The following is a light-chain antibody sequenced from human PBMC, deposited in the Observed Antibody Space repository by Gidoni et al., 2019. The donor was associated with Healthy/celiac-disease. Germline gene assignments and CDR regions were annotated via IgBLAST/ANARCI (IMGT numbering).Light chain of an antibody. CDR3: QKYNNWHQT. V-gene: IGKV3-15*01. CDR2: GAS. Sequence: ATLSCRASQSVSSNLAWYQQKPGQAPRLLIYGASTRATGIPARFSGRGSGTEFTLTISSLQSEDFAVYYCQKYNNWHQTFGQGTKVEIK. CDR1: QSVSSN. J-gene: IGKJ1*01.